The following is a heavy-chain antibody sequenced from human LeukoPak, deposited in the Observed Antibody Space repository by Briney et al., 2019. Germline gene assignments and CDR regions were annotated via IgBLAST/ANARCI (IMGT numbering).Heavy chain of an antibody. D-gene: IGHD3-22*01. CDR3: ASSIPRYYDSSGTDY. CDR2: IYSGGST. Sequence: GGSLRLSCAASGFTFSTYWMYWVRQAPGKGLEWVSVIYSGGSTYYADSVKGRFTISRDNSKNTLYLQMNSLRAEDTAVYYCASSIPRYYDSSGTDYWGQGTLVTVSS. V-gene: IGHV3-53*01. CDR1: GFTFSTYW. J-gene: IGHJ4*02.